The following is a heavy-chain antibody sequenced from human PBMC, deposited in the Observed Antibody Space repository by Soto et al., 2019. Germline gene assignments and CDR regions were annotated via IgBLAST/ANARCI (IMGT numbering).Heavy chain of an antibody. Sequence: SETLSLTCAVSGASISSDNWWSWVRQPPGKGLEWIGEIYHSGVTNYNASLESRVAISVDKSKNQFSLKLSSVTAADTAVYFCARKMTGSPFDYWGQGPLVTVSS. D-gene: IGHD1-26*01. V-gene: IGHV4-4*02. CDR3: ARKMTGSPFDY. CDR1: GASISSDNW. J-gene: IGHJ4*02. CDR2: IYHSGVT.